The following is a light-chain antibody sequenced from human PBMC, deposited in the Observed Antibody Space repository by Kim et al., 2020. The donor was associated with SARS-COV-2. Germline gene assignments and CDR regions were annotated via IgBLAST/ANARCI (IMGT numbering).Light chain of an antibody. Sequence: DIWMTQYPSSLSASMGDRITITCRASQSISNYLNWYQQKPGRAPKVLIYRASTLQSGVPSRFSGSGSGTEFTLTISSLQPEDFATYYCQQSYSDPPEYTFGQGTKLEI. J-gene: IGKJ2*01. V-gene: IGKV1-39*01. CDR3: QQSYSDPPEYT. CDR1: QSISNY. CDR2: RAS.